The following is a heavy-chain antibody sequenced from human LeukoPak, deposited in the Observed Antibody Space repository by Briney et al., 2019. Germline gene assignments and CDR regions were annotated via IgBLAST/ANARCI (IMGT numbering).Heavy chain of an antibody. CDR3: ARHPNDYGGNSGGPTLPYYFDY. D-gene: IGHD4-23*01. J-gene: IGHJ4*02. CDR2: IYPGDSDT. Sequence: GESLKISCKGSGYSFTSYWIGWVRQMPGKGLEWMGIIYPGDSDTRYGPSFQGQVTISADKSISTAYLQWSSLKASDTAMYYCARHPNDYGGNSGGPTLPYYFDYWGQGTLVTVSS. CDR1: GYSFTSYW. V-gene: IGHV5-51*01.